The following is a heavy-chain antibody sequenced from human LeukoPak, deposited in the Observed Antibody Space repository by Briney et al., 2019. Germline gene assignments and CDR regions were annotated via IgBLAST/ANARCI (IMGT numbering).Heavy chain of an antibody. CDR2: IKQDESEK. J-gene: IGHJ4*02. CDR3: ARVQWELRGVGSYFEY. V-gene: IGHV3-7*01. D-gene: IGHD1-26*01. CDR1: VFTFSSYW. Sequence: PGGSLRLSCVVSVFTFSSYWMSWVRQAPGKGLEWVANIKQDESEKYYVDSVKGRFTMSRDNAKNSLYLQMNSLRAEDTAVYYCARVQWELRGVGSYFEYWGQGALVTVSS.